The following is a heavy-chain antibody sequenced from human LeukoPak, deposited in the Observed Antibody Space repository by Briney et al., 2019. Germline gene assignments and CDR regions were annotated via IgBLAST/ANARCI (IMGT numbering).Heavy chain of an antibody. CDR2: ISGSGGST. V-gene: IGHV3-23*01. J-gene: IGHJ4*02. CDR1: GFTFSSYA. D-gene: IGHD5-24*01. Sequence: HPGGSLRLSCAASGFTFSSYAMSWVRQAPGKGLEWVSAISGSGGSTYYADSVKGRFTISRDNSKNTLYLQMNSLRAEDTAVYYCARGYRRDGSQDYWGQGTLVTVSS. CDR3: ARGYRRDGSQDY.